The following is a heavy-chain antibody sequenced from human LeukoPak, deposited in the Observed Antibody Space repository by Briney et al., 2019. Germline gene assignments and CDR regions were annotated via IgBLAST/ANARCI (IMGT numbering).Heavy chain of an antibody. CDR1: VYTFTGYY. V-gene: IGHV1-2*02. J-gene: IGHJ1*01. CDR3: ARYDYSNLDMAEYFQH. CDR2: INPNSGGT. Sequence: ASVKVSCKASVYTFTGYYMHWVRQAPGQGLEWMGWINPNSGGTKYAQKFQGRVTMTRYTSISTAYMELSRLRSDDTAVYYCARYDYSNLDMAEYFQHWGQGTLVTVSS. D-gene: IGHD4-11*01.